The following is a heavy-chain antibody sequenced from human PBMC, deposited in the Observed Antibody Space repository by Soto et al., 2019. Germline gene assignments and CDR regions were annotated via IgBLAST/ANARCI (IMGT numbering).Heavy chain of an antibody. CDR1: GFTFSSYS. V-gene: IGHV3-21*01. CDR3: ATLGGYCSGGSCPRGSDAFDI. D-gene: IGHD2-15*01. J-gene: IGHJ3*02. CDR2: ISSSSSYI. Sequence: EVQLVESGGGLVKPGGSLRLSCAASGFTFSSYSMNWVRQAPGKGLEWVSSISSSSSYIYYADSAKGRFTISRDNAKNSLYLQMNSLRAEDTAVYYCATLGGYCSGGSCPRGSDAFDIWGQGTMVTVSS.